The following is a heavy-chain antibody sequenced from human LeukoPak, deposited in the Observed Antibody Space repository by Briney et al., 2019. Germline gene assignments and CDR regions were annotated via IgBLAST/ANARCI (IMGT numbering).Heavy chain of an antibody. CDR1: GYTLTSYG. V-gene: IGHV1-18*01. CDR2: ISAYNGNT. Sequence: AAVKVSCKASGYTLTSYGISWVRQAPGQGLEWMGWISAYNGNTNYAQKVQGRVTMTTDTSTNTAYMELRSLRSDDTAVYYCARDCGTTICYALYWGQGTLVTVSS. CDR3: ARDCGTTICYALY. J-gene: IGHJ4*02. D-gene: IGHD2-2*01.